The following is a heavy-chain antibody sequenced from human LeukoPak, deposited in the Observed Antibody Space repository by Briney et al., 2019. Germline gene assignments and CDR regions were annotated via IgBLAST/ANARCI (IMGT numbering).Heavy chain of an antibody. CDR3: ARNPTTRRWLEES. J-gene: IGHJ5*02. CDR1: GFTFIDHY. D-gene: IGHD3-10*01. CDR2: IGRSNTST. V-gene: IGHV3-11*06. Sequence: GGSLTLTCAASGFTFIDHYMIWIRQAPGKGLEWISFIGRSNTSTLYGDSVKGRFTVSRDNAKNSLYLQMNNLRAEDTAVYYCARNPTTRRWLEESWGQGSLVTVSS.